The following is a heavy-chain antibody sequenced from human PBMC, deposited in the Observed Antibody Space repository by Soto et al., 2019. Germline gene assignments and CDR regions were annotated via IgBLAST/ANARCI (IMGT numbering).Heavy chain of an antibody. V-gene: IGHV1-2*02. J-gene: IGHJ5*02. CDR2: INPNSGAT. D-gene: IGHD3-3*01. Sequence: QAHLVQSGAEMKKPGASVKVSCKASGYIFSGYYIHWVRQAPGQGIEWMGWINPNSGATNYAQTFQGRVTMTRDTSISTVYMELSRLRPDDTTVYYCARDGVGLDFWSPIWFDPWGQGTQVTVSS. CDR3: ARDGVGLDFWSPIWFDP. CDR1: GYIFSGYY.